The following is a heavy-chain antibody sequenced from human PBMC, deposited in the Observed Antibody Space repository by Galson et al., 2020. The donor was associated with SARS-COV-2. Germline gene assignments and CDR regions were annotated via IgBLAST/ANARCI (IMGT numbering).Heavy chain of an antibody. V-gene: IGHV1-8*01. CDR1: GYTFTSYD. CDR3: ARAGYSYGYDY. CDR2: MSPNSGNT. D-gene: IGHD5-18*01. J-gene: IGHJ4*02. Sequence: ASVKVSCQASGYTFTSYDFNWVRQAAGLGLEWMGWMSPNSGNTGYAQKFQGRVTMTRDTSISTAYMELSTLTAADTAVYYCARAGYSYGYDYWGQGALSPSPQ.